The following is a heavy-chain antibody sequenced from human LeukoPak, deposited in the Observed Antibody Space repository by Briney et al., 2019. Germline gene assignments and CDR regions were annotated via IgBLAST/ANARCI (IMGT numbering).Heavy chain of an antibody. CDR3: ARGSGTMIDY. CDR1: GYSISSGYY. CDR2: IYHSGST. Sequence: SETLSLTCTVSGYSISSGYYWGWIRQPPGKGLEWIGSIYHSGSTYYNPSLKSRVTISVDTSKNQFSLKLSPVTAADTAVYYCARGSGTMIDYWGQGTLVTVSS. J-gene: IGHJ4*02. D-gene: IGHD1/OR15-1a*01. V-gene: IGHV4-38-2*02.